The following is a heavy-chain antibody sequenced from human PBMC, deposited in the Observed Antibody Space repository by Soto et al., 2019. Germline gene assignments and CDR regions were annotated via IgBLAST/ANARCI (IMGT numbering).Heavy chain of an antibody. CDR2: VSGRGANT. D-gene: IGHD6-19*01. Sequence: DVQLVESGGGFVQPGGSLRVSCAASGFTFSSYTMGWVRQAPGKGLEWVSSVSGRGANTYYADSVKGRFTISRDNSKNTLYLQMNNLVDEYTAVYYCAKDRGGFANGWEYFDFWGQGTLVIVSS. V-gene: IGHV3-23*04. J-gene: IGHJ4*02. CDR3: AKDRGGFANGWEYFDF. CDR1: GFTFSSYT.